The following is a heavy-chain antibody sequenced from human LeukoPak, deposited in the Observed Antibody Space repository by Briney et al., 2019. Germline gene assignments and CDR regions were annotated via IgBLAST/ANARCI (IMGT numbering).Heavy chain of an antibody. D-gene: IGHD1-26*01. J-gene: IGHJ4*02. CDR2: ISHSGST. CDR1: GGSFSGYF. CDR3: ARGISEWELDY. Sequence: SETLSLTCAVYGGSFSGYFWSWIRQPPGKGLEWLGEISHSGSTNYNPSPKSRVTISVDTSKNQFSLQLSSVTAADTAVYYCARGISEWELDYWGQGTLVTVSS. V-gene: IGHV4-34*01.